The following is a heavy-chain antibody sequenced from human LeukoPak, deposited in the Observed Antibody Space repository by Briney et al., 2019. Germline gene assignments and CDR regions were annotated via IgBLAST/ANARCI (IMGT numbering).Heavy chain of an antibody. V-gene: IGHV3-21*01. CDR2: ISSSSSYI. D-gene: IGHD6-19*01. J-gene: IGHJ4*02. CDR3: ARGRIAVAGTKNYFDY. CDR1: GFTFSSYS. Sequence: GGSLRLSCAASGFTFSSYSMNWVCQAPGKGLEWVSSISSSSSYIYYADSVKGRFTISRDNAKNSLYLQMNSLRAEDTAVYYCARGRIAVAGTKNYFDYWGQGTLVTVSS.